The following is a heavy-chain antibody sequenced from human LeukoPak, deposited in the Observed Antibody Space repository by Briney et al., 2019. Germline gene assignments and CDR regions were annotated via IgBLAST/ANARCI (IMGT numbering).Heavy chain of an antibody. CDR3: AKPRRSGYSYGCDY. D-gene: IGHD5-18*01. V-gene: IGHV3-7*01. CDR1: GFTFTTYW. CDR2: IKQDGTEK. Sequence: GGSLRLSCAASGFTFTTYWLSWVRQAPGKGLEWVANIKQDGTEKYYADSVKGRFTISRDNSKNTLYLQMNSLRAEDTAVYYCAKPRRSGYSYGCDYWGQGTLVTVSS. J-gene: IGHJ4*02.